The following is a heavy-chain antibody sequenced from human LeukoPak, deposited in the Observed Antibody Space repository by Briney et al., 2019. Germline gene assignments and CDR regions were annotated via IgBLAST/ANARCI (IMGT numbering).Heavy chain of an antibody. CDR1: GYTFTSYD. CDR3: ATKTVGRWGGYNYYYLGV. Sequence: ASVKVSCKASGYTFTSYDINWVRQATGQGLEWMGWMNPNSGNTGYAQKFQGRVTMTEDTSTDTAYMELSSLRSGDTAVYYCATKTVGRWGGYNYYYLGVGGKGPTVTVSS. CDR2: MNPNSGNT. V-gene: IGHV1-8*01. J-gene: IGHJ6*03. D-gene: IGHD3-16*01.